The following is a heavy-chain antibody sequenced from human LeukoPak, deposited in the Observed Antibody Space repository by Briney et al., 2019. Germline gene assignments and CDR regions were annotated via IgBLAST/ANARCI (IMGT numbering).Heavy chain of an antibody. D-gene: IGHD1-26*01. CDR1: GYSFISYW. CDR3: ATGVRGATSFHY. CDR2: IYPGDSDT. V-gene: IGHV5-51*01. J-gene: IGHJ4*02. Sequence: GGSLKISCKGSGYSFISYWIAWVRQMPGRGLEWMGIIYPGDSDTRYTPSFQGQVTISADESINTAYLQWSSLKASDTAMYYCATGVRGATSFHYWGQGTLVTVSS.